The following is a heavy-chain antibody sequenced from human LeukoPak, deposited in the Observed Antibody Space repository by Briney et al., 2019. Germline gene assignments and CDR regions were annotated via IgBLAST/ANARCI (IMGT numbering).Heavy chain of an antibody. CDR1: VFTFSVHA. D-gene: IGHD3-22*01. CDR2: IQSDGTNK. V-gene: IGHV3-30*02. CDR3: AKGPYYHETSGNHYFDY. J-gene: IGHJ4*02. Sequence: PGGSLRLSCATSVFTFSVHAMHWVRQAPGKGLDWVTFIQSDGTNKYYADSVKGRFTISRDNSKNTLYLQMNSLRTEDTAVYHCAKGPYYHETSGNHYFDYWGQGTLVIVSS.